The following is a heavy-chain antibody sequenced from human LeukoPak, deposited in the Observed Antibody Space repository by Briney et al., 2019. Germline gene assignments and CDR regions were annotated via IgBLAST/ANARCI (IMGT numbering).Heavy chain of an antibody. CDR2: MNHSKST. V-gene: IGHV4-38-2*01. CDR3: ARFGHVLETHGMHAFDL. CDR1: GYSISSGYS. Sequence: SETLSLTCAVSGYSISSGYSWGWIRQPPGKGLECIGNMNHSKSTNYKPSLKSRATISPDTAKNQLSLKLTSVTASDTAVYSCARFGHVLETHGMHAFDLWGQGTMVTVSS. J-gene: IGHJ3*01. D-gene: IGHD3-3*01.